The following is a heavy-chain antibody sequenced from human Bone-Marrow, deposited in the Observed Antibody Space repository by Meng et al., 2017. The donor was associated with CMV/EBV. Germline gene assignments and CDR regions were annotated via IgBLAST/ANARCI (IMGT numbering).Heavy chain of an antibody. J-gene: IGHJ4*02. CDR2: ITHSGST. CDR3: APGFRSWSGSYSS. V-gene: IGHV4-34*01. Sequence: QVHLQQWGAGLLKPSETLSLTCVVYGASFSGYWSWVRQPPGKGLEWIGVITHSGSTNYNVSLKSRVTISIDTSKNQFSLKLSSVTATDTAVYYCAPGFRSWSGSYSSWGQGTLVTASS. D-gene: IGHD1-26*01. CDR1: GASFSGY.